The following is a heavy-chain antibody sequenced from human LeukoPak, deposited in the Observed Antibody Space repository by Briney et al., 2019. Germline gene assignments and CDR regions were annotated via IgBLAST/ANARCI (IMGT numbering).Heavy chain of an antibody. CDR3: ARVPYYYGSGSYFDY. V-gene: IGHV4-30-4*01. Sequence: SQTLSLTCTVSGGSISSGDYYWSWIRQPPGKGLEWIGYIYYSGSTYYNPSLKSRVTISVDTSKNQFSPKLSSVTAADTAVYYCARVPYYYGSGSYFDYWGQETLVTVSS. J-gene: IGHJ4*02. CDR2: IYYSGST. CDR1: GGSISSGDYY. D-gene: IGHD3-10*01.